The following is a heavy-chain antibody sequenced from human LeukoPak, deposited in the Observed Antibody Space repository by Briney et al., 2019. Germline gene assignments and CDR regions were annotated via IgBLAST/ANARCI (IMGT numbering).Heavy chain of an antibody. CDR2: INPSGGST. Sequence: ASVKVSCKASGYTFTSYYMHWVRQAPGQGLEWMGIINPSGGSTSYAQKFQGRVTMTRDTSTSTVYMELSSLRSEDTAVYYYARGRFVYDFWSGYYTDFDHWGQGTLVTVSS. D-gene: IGHD3-3*01. CDR1: GYTFTSYY. V-gene: IGHV1-46*03. J-gene: IGHJ4*02. CDR3: ARGRFVYDFWSGYYTDFDH.